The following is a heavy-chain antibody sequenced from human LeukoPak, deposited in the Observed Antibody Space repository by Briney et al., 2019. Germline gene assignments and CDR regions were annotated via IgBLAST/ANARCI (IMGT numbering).Heavy chain of an antibody. CDR3: TRDLLGVITTSNY. Sequence: GGSLRLSCTASGFTFGDYAMSWVRQAPGKGLEWVGFIRSKAYGGTTEYAASVKGRFTISRDDSKSIAYLQMNSLKTEDTAVYYCTRDLLGVITTSNYWGQGTLVTVSS. CDR1: GFTFGDYA. J-gene: IGHJ4*02. D-gene: IGHD3-22*01. CDR2: IRSKAYGGTT. V-gene: IGHV3-49*04.